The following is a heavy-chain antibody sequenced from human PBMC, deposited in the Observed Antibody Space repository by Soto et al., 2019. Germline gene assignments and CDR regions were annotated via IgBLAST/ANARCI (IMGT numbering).Heavy chain of an antibody. D-gene: IGHD6-13*01. J-gene: IGHJ4*02. CDR2: IYHSGST. CDR1: GGSISSGGYS. Sequence: SETLSLTCTVSGGSISSGGYSWSWIRQPPGKGLEWIGYIYHSGSTYYNPSLQGRVTISVDRSKNQFSLKLSSVTAADTAVYYCARDRSPAEGCYFDYWGQGTLVTVSS. CDR3: ARDRSPAEGCYFDY. V-gene: IGHV4-30-2*01.